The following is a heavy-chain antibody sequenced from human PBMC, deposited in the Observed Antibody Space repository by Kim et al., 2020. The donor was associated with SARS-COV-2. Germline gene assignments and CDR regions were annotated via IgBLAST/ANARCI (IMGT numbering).Heavy chain of an antibody. J-gene: IGHJ4*02. CDR2: IKSKTDGGTT. V-gene: IGHV3-15*01. Sequence: GGSLRLSCAASGFTFSNAWMSWVRQAPGKGLEWVGRIKSKTDGGTTDYAAPVKGRFTISRDDSKNTLYLQMNSLKTEDTAVYYCTTDYGDYGGGSVYWGQGTLVTVSS. D-gene: IGHD4-17*01. CDR1: GFTFSNAW. CDR3: TTDYGDYGGGSVY.